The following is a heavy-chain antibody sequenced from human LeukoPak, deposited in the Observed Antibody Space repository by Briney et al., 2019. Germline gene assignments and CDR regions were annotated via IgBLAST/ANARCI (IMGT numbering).Heavy chain of an antibody. CDR2: INHSGST. V-gene: IGHV4-34*01. J-gene: IGHJ5*02. Sequence: SETLSLTCAVYGGSFSGYYWNWIRQPPGKGLEWIGEINHSGSTNYNPSIKSRVTILEDTSKKQFSLKLSSVTAADTAVYYCARGSQYSWWSWGQGTLVTVSS. CDR3: ARGSQYSWWS. CDR1: GGSFSGYY. D-gene: IGHD2-15*01.